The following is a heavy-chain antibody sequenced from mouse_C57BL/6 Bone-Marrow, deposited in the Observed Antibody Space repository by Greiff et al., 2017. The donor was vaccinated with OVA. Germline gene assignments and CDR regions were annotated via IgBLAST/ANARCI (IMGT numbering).Heavy chain of an antibody. CDR2: IDPSDSYT. CDR1: GYTFTSYW. Sequence: QVQLQQSGAELVMPGASVKLSCKASGYTFTSYWMHWVKQRPGQGLEWIGEIDPSDSYTNYNQKFKGKSTLTVDKSSSTAYMQLSRLTSEDSAVYYCARTGLYWYFDVWGTGTTVTVSS. V-gene: IGHV1-69*01. J-gene: IGHJ1*03. D-gene: IGHD4-1*01. CDR3: ARTGLYWYFDV.